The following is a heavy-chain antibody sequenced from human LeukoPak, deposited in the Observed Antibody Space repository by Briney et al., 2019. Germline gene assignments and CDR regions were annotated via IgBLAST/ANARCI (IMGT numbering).Heavy chain of an antibody. CDR1: GGSFSAYY. Sequence: PSETLSLTCSVYGGSFSAYYWSWIRQPPGKGLEWIGEINHSGSTSYNPSLKSRVTMSVDTSKTQFSLKLSSVTAADTAVYYCARSQSWLVRASGVWGQGTLVTVSS. CDR2: INHSGST. D-gene: IGHD6-19*01. V-gene: IGHV4-34*01. CDR3: ARSQSWLVRASGV. J-gene: IGHJ4*02.